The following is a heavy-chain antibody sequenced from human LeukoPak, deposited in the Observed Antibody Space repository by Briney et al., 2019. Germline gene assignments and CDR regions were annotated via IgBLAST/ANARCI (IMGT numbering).Heavy chain of an antibody. Sequence: GESLKISCKASGYSFSTYWIAWVRQMPGKGLEWMGIIFPGDSDTRYSPSFQGQVTISADKFINTAYLQWRSLKASDTAMYYCARSGVPGAMTWFDSWGQGTLVTVSS. V-gene: IGHV5-51*01. D-gene: IGHD2-2*01. CDR2: IFPGDSDT. CDR3: ARSGVPGAMTWFDS. J-gene: IGHJ5*01. CDR1: GYSFSTYW.